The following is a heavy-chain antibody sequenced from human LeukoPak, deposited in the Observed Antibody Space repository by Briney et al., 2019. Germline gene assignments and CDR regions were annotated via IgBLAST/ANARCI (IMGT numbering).Heavy chain of an antibody. CDR2: ISSSGSTI. V-gene: IGHV3-11*01. Sequence: GGSLRLSCAASGFTFSNAWMSWVRQAPGKGLEWVSYISSSGSTIYYADSVKGRFTISRDNAKNSLYLQMNSLRAEDTAVYYCASSSRGYSYGYYFDYWGQGTLVTVSS. J-gene: IGHJ4*02. D-gene: IGHD5-18*01. CDR1: GFTFSNAW. CDR3: ASSSRGYSYGYYFDY.